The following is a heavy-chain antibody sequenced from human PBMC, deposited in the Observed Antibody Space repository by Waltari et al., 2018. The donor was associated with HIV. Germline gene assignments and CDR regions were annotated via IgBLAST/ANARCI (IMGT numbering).Heavy chain of an antibody. CDR1: GHTTVGYY. J-gene: IGHJ6*02. CDR3: ATETYFGSGSYYRDAMDV. Sequence: AEVKEPGASVKVSCESSGHTTVGYYFHWVRQAPGQGLEWMGWINTRTGGTNYAQKFQGRVNMARGTSLTTAHMELSSLRSDDTAVYYCATETYFGSGSYYRDAMDVWGQGTMVAVTS. CDR2: INTRTGGT. D-gene: IGHD3-10*01. V-gene: IGHV1-2*02.